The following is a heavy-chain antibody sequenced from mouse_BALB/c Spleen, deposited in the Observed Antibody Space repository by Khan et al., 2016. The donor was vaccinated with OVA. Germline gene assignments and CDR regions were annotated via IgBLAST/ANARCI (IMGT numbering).Heavy chain of an antibody. CDR2: IHPSDSET. CDR3: ARGSTTSYLYFDV. J-gene: IGHJ1*01. V-gene: IGHV1-61*01. Sequence: QVQLQQPGAELVRPGASVRLSCKASGYSFTSYWMNWVKQRPGQGLEWIGIIHPSDSETRLNQKFKDKATLTVDKSSTTAYMQLSSPTSEDSAVYYCARGSTTSYLYFDVWGAGTTVTVSS. D-gene: IGHD2-14*01. CDR1: GYSFTSYW.